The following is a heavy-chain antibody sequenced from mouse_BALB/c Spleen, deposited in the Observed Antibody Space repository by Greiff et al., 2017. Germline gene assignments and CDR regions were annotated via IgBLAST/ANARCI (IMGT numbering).Heavy chain of an antibody. CDR1: GFTFSSFG. D-gene: IGHD2-14*01. V-gene: IGHV5-17*02. CDR3: ARSYYRYDGVAY. Sequence: EVQLVESGGGLVQPGGSRKLSCAASGFTFSSFGMHWVRQAPEKGLEWVAYISSGSSTIYYADTVKGRFTISRDNPKNTLFLQMTSLRSEDTAMYYCARSYYRYDGVAYWGQGTLVTVSA. J-gene: IGHJ3*01. CDR2: ISSGSSTI.